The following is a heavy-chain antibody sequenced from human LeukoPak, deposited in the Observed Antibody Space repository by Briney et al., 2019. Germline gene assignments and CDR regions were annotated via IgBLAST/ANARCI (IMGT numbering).Heavy chain of an antibody. CDR2: ITSSGRTP. D-gene: IGHD3-10*01. CDR3: AKDRPNFYETSGAYYKMKGDF. V-gene: IGHV3-23*01. Sequence: GGSLRLSCEASGCTFNTHAMSWVRQAPGKGLEWVASITSSGRTPYYTDSVKGRFTIFRDNSKNTLYLQMNSLRGEDTAIYYCAKDRPNFYETSGAYYKMKGDFWGQGSLVTVSS. J-gene: IGHJ4*02. CDR1: GCTFNTHA.